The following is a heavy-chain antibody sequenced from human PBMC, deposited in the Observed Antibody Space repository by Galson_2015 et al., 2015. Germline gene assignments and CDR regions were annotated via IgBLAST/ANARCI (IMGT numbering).Heavy chain of an antibody. CDR2: IRSKANSYAT. CDR1: GFTFSGSA. Sequence: SLRLSCAASGFTFSGSAMHWVRQASGKGLEWVGRIRSKANSYATAYAASVKGRFTISRDDSKNTAYLQMNSLKTEDTAVYYCTRGTIFGENQLNWFDPWGQGTLVTVSS. J-gene: IGHJ5*02. D-gene: IGHD3-3*01. CDR3: TRGTIFGENQLNWFDP. V-gene: IGHV3-73*01.